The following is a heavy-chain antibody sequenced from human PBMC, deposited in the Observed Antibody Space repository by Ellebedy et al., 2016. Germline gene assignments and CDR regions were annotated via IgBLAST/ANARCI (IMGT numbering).Heavy chain of an antibody. Sequence: GESLKISXVVSGSTFSQYWMSWVRQVPGKGLEWVANIKYDGSDKTYGDSVKGRFIISRDNAENSLSLDMNSLRAEDTAVYYCARDLGRAVAGYHWGQGTLVTVSS. V-gene: IGHV3-7*04. CDR2: IKYDGSDK. D-gene: IGHD6-19*01. CDR3: ARDLGRAVAGYH. CDR1: GSTFSQYW. J-gene: IGHJ5*02.